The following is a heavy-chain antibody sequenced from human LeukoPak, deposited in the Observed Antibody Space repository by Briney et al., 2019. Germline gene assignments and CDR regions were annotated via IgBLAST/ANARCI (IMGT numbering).Heavy chain of an antibody. CDR3: ARARPRSIAAAGTSWFDP. V-gene: IGHV4-34*01. D-gene: IGHD6-13*01. Sequence: SETLSLTCAVYGGSFSGYYWSWIRQPPGKGLEWIGEINHSGSTNYNPSLKSRVTISVDTSKNQFSLKLSSVTAADTAVYYCARARPRSIAAAGTSWFDPWGQGTLVTVSS. J-gene: IGHJ5*02. CDR1: GGSFSGYY. CDR2: INHSGST.